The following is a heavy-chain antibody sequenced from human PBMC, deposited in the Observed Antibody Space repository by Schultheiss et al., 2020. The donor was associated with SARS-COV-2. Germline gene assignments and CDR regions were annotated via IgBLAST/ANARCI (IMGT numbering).Heavy chain of an antibody. Sequence: ASVKVSCKASGYTFTSYAMHWVRQAPGQRLEWMGWINAGNGNTKYSQKFQDRVTITRDTSASTAYMELSSLRSEDTAVYYCAGHILRFLEWNNYYYYGMDVWGQGTTVTVSS. V-gene: IGHV1-3*01. CDR1: GYTFTSYA. J-gene: IGHJ6*02. D-gene: IGHD3-3*01. CDR3: AGHILRFLEWNNYYYYGMDV. CDR2: INAGNGNT.